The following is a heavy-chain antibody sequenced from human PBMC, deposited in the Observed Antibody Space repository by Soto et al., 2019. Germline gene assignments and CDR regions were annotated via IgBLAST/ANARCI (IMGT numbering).Heavy chain of an antibody. J-gene: IGHJ3*02. CDR1: GYTFTSYG. Sequence: ASVKVSCKASGYTFTSYGISWVRQAPGQGLEWMGWISAYNGNTNYAQKLQGRVTMTTDTSTSTAYMELRSLRSDDTAVYYCASGFVWFGELTSHAFDIWGQGTMVTVSS. D-gene: IGHD3-10*01. CDR3: ASGFVWFGELTSHAFDI. V-gene: IGHV1-18*01. CDR2: ISAYNGNT.